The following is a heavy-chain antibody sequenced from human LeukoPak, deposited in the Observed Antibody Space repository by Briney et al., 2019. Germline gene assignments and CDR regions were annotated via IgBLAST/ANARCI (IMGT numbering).Heavy chain of an antibody. CDR1: GGSISSYY. CDR2: IYYSGTT. D-gene: IGHD6-13*01. J-gene: IGHJ4*02. CDR3: ARGVYIAAAQYGY. V-gene: IGHV4-59*01. Sequence: PSETLSLTCTVSGGSISSYYWSWIRQPPGKGLEWIGYIYYSGTTNYNPSLKSRVAISVDTSKNQFSLKLSSVTATDTAVYYCARGVYIAAAQYGYWGQGTLVTVSS.